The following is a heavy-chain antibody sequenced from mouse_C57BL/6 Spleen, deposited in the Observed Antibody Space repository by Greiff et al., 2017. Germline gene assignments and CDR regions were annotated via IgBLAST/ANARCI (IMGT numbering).Heavy chain of an antibody. J-gene: IGHJ4*01. CDR1: GYTFTSYW. V-gene: IGHV1-72*01. CDR2: FDPNSGGT. Sequence: VQLQQSGAELVKPGASVKLSCKASGYTFTSYWMHWVKQRPGRGLEWIGWFDPNSGGTKYNEKFKGKATLTVDKPSSTVYMQLSRLTSEDAAVYYCARYFGLRREGDAMDYWGQGTSVTVSS. D-gene: IGHD3-1*01. CDR3: ARYFGLRREGDAMDY.